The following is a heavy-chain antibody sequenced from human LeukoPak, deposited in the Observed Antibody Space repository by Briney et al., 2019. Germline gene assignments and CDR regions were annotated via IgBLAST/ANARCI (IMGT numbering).Heavy chain of an antibody. Sequence: GRSLRLSCAASGFTFSSYAMSWVRQAPGKGLEWVSAISGSGGSTYYADSVKGRFTISRDNSKNTLYLQMNSLRAEDTAVYYCAKDQRTWYYDSSGYYRNAFDIWGQGTMVTVSS. CDR3: AKDQRTWYYDSSGYYRNAFDI. V-gene: IGHV3-23*01. CDR2: ISGSGGST. CDR1: GFTFSSYA. D-gene: IGHD3-22*01. J-gene: IGHJ3*02.